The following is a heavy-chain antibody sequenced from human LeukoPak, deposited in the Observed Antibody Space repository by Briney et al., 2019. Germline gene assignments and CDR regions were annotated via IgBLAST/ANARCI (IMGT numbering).Heavy chain of an antibody. D-gene: IGHD3-3*01. CDR2: INPNSGST. CDR3: ARDHGGTTMFVDAFDI. V-gene: IGHV1-2*06. Sequence: ASVKVSCKASGYTFTGYWMHWVRQGPGQGLEWMGRINPNSGSTNYAHNFQGRVTMTRDTSISTAYMELSSLRSDDTAVYYCARDHGGTTMFVDAFDIWGQGTMVTVSS. J-gene: IGHJ3*02. CDR1: GYTFTGYW.